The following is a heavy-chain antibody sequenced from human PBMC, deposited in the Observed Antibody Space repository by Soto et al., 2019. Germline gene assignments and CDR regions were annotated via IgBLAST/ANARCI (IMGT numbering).Heavy chain of an antibody. CDR3: AADHWFGELYTYYGMDV. Sequence: ASVKVSCKASGCTFTSSAMQWVRQARGQRLEWIGWIVVGSGNTNYAQKFQERVTITRDMSTSTAYMELSSLRSEDTAVYYCAADHWFGELYTYYGMDVWGQGTTVTVS. V-gene: IGHV1-58*02. D-gene: IGHD3-10*01. CDR2: IVVGSGNT. J-gene: IGHJ6*02. CDR1: GCTFTSSA.